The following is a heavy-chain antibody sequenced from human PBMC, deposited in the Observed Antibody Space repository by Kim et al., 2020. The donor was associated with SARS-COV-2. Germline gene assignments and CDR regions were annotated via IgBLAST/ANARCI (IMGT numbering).Heavy chain of an antibody. J-gene: IGHJ4*02. CDR2: MNPNTGGT. Sequence: ASVKVSCKASGYTFTGYYLHWVRQAPGQGLEWMGRMNPNTGGTNYAQKFQGRVTMTRDTSVTTAYMELGSLRSDDTALYYCVRVQRDYDVLTGYSSPYFDYWGQGALVTVSS. D-gene: IGHD3-9*01. CDR3: VRVQRDYDVLTGYSSPYFDY. CDR1: GYTFTGYY. V-gene: IGHV1-2*06.